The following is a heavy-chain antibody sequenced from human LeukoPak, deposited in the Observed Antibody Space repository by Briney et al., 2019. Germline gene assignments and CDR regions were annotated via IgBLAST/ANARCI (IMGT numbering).Heavy chain of an antibody. J-gene: IGHJ5*02. CDR1: GGSISGYY. Sequence: PSETLSLTCTVSGGSISGYYWSWIRQPAGKGLEWIGRVYTSGSTTYNPSFKSRIAMSIDTPKNQFSLNLNSVTAADTAVYYCVRADTSGHWFDPWGQGTLVTVSS. V-gene: IGHV4-4*07. CDR3: VRADTSGHWFDP. CDR2: VYTSGST. D-gene: IGHD6-19*01.